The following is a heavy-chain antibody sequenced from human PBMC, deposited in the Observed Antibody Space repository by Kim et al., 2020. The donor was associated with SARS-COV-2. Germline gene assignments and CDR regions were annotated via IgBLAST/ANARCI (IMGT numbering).Heavy chain of an antibody. V-gene: IGHV4-34*10. J-gene: IGHJ4*03. CDR1: GATLPGYY. CDR2: INHAGKT. CDR3: ARSIVFAIRWFRYF. D-gene: IGHD2-15*01. Sequence: SETLSLTCAVSGATLPGYYWSWIRQSPGKGLEWIGDINHAGKTIYNPSLMSRLTVSIDPSTNQFSLSLRSVTAPDSAVYYCARSIVFAIRWFRYF.